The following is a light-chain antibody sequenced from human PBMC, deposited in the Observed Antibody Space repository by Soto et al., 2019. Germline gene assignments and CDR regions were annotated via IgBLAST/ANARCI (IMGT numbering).Light chain of an antibody. J-gene: IGKJ1*01. CDR2: GAS. Sequence: DIQMTQSPSTLSASAGDRVTITCRVSQSISTWLAWYQQKPGKAPKLLIYGASSLASGVPSRFSGSGSGTEFTLTISSLQPDDFATYYCQQHNGYSERMFGQGTKVDIK. CDR3: QQHNGYSERM. CDR1: QSISTW. V-gene: IGKV1-5*01.